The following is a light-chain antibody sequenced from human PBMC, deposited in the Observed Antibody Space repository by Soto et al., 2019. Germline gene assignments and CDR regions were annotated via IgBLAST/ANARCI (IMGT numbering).Light chain of an antibody. CDR1: QSVSSN. CDR2: DAS. J-gene: IGKJ5*01. V-gene: IGKV3D-15*01. CDR3: QQYDVSPIT. Sequence: DIVMTQSPATLSVSPGKRAPLSCRASQSVSSNLAWYQQKPGQAPRLLIYDASNRATGIPARFSGSGSGTDFTLTITRLEPEDFAVYFCQQYDVSPITFGLGTRLEIK.